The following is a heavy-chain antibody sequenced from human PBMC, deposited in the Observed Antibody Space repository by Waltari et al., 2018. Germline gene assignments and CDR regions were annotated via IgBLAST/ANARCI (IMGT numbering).Heavy chain of an antibody. CDR3: AKDYYDYVWGYTPADAFDI. Sequence: YALSWFRLTPGKGLEWVAFIRHKAYGGTAEYAASVKGRFIISRDDSKSIVYLQMNSLRAEDTAVYYCAKDYYDYVWGYTPADAFDIWGQGTMVTVSS. D-gene: IGHD3-16*01. CDR1: YA. J-gene: IGHJ3*02. CDR2: IRHKAYGGTA. V-gene: IGHV3-49*03.